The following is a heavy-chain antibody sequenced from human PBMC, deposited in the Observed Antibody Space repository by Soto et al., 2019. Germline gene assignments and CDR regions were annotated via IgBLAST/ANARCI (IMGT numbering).Heavy chain of an antibody. J-gene: IGHJ6*02. CDR2: IYYSGST. Sequence: SETLSLTCTVSGGSISTYYWSWIRQPPGKGLEWIGYIYYSGSTSYNPSLKSRVTISVDTSKNQFSLKLSSVTAADMAVYYCARSTWWGQRAEPNYDFWSGYYKPLYYYGMDVWGQGTTVTVSS. V-gene: IGHV4-59*12. CDR1: GGSISTYY. CDR3: ARSTWWGQRAEPNYDFWSGYYKPLYYYGMDV. D-gene: IGHD3-3*01.